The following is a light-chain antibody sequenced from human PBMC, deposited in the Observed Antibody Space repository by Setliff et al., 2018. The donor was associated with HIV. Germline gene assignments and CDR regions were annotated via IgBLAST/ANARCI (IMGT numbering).Light chain of an antibody. J-gene: IGLJ1*01. V-gene: IGLV2-23*01. CDR2: QAT. CDR3: CSNTGSNTYV. Sequence: QSVLTQPASVSGSPGQSITISCTGTSSDIGRYNLVSWYQQYPGKAPKLMIYQATKRPSGVPNRFSGSKSGNTASLTISGLQAEDEADYYCCSNTGSNTYVFGSGTKVT. CDR1: SSDIGRYNL.